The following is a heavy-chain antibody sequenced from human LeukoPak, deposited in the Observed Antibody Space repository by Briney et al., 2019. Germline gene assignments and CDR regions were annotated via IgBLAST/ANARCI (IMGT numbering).Heavy chain of an antibody. CDR3: ARDPAVPAAPFDAFDI. CDR2: IYYSGST. D-gene: IGHD2-2*01. V-gene: IGHV4-59*01. J-gene: IGHJ3*02. Sequence: SETLSLTCTVSGGSISSYYWSWIRQRPGKGLEWIGYIYYSGSTNYSPSLKSRVTISVDTSKNQISLKLSSVTAADTAVYYCARDPAVPAAPFDAFDIWGQGTMVTVSS. CDR1: GGSISSYY.